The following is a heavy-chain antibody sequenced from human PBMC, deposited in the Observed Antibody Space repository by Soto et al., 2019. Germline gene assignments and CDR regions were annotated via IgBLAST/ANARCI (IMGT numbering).Heavy chain of an antibody. D-gene: IGHD6-19*01. J-gene: IGHJ6*02. CDR3: ARDSRRAVPHYYYYGMDV. CDR1: GYTFTGYY. CDR2: INPNSGGT. Sequence: GASVKVSCKASGYTFTGYYMHWVRQAPGQGLEWMGWINPNSGGTNYAQKFQGWVTMTRDTSISTAYMELSRLRSDDTAVYYCARDSRRAVPHYYYYGMDVWGQGTTVTVSS. V-gene: IGHV1-2*04.